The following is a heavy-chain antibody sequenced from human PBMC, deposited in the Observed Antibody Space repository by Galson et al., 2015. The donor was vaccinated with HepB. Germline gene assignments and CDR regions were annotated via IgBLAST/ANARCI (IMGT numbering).Heavy chain of an antibody. CDR1: GYTFTSYG. J-gene: IGHJ4*02. V-gene: IGHV1-18*01. Sequence: SVKVSCKASGYTFTSYGISRVRQAPGQGLEWMGWISAYNGNTNYAQTFQGRVTMTTDTPTSTAYMELRSLRSDDTAVYYCARDTVQTAITGTMTFDYWGQGTLVSVSS. CDR3: ARDTVQTAITGTMTFDY. D-gene: IGHD1-7*01. CDR2: ISAYNGNT.